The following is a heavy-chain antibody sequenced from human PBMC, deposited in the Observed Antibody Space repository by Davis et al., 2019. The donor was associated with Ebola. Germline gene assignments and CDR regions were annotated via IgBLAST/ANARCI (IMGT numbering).Heavy chain of an antibody. V-gene: IGHV3-9*01. J-gene: IGHJ4*02. Sequence: LSLTCAVYGGSFSGYYWSWIRQPPGKGLEWVSGISWNSGSIGYADSVKGRFTISRDNAKNMLYLQMDSLRVEDTAVYYCARYNSAYERADLDYWGQGTLVTVSS. CDR3: ARYNSAYERADLDY. CDR2: ISWNSGSI. CDR1: GGSFSGYY. D-gene: IGHD5-12*01.